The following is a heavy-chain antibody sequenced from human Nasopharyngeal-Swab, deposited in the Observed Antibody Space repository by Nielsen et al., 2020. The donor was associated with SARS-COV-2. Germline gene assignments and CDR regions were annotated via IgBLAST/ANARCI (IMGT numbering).Heavy chain of an antibody. J-gene: IGHJ2*01. Sequence: GESLKISCAASGFTFSSYAMHWVRQAPGKGLEWVAVISYDGSNKYYADSVKGRFTISRDSSKNTLYLQMNSLRAEDTAVYYCARDLGGYFDLWGRGTLVTVSS. CDR1: GFTFSSYA. V-gene: IGHV3-30-3*01. CDR2: ISYDGSNK. CDR3: ARDLGGYFDL.